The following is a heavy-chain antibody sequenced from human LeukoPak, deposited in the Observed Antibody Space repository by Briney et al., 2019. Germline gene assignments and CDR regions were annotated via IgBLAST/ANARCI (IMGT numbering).Heavy chain of an antibody. D-gene: IGHD6-19*01. CDR1: GGSISSGSYY. V-gene: IGHV4-39*07. CDR2: IYYSGST. CDR3: ARVPWGSSSGWYFDY. Sequence: SETLSLTCTVSGGSISSGSYYWGWIRQPPGKGLEWIGSIYYSGSTYYNPSLKSRVTISVDTSKNQFSLQLNSVTPEDTAVYYCARVPWGSSSGWYFDYWGQGTLVTVSS. J-gene: IGHJ4*02.